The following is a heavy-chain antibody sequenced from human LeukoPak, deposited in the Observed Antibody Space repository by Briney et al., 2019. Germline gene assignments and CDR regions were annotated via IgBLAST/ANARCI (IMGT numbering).Heavy chain of an antibody. CDR1: GCTFSRGDYC. D-gene: IGHD3-10*01. J-gene: IGHJ6*04. CDR2: IYYSGST. CDR3: ARLHMWLGVFYGMDV. V-gene: IGHV4-30-4*01. Sequence: SQTLSLTCTVSGCTFSRGDYCRSWMRQTPGKGLEWIGYIYYSGSTSYNPSLKSRLTISVDTPENQFSLKLSSVTAADTAVYYCARLHMWLGVFYGMDVWGKGTAVTLPS.